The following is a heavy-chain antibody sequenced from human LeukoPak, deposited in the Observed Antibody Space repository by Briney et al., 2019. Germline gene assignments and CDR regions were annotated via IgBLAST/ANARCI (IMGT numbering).Heavy chain of an antibody. CDR2: INPNSGGT. Sequence: ASVKVSCKASGYTFTGYYMHWVRQAPGQGLEWMGWINPNSGGTNYAQKFQGRLTMTRDKSIRTAYMELSRLTSDDTAVYYCARNIWFGESADAFDIWGQGTMVTVSS. D-gene: IGHD3-10*01. CDR3: ARNIWFGESADAFDI. J-gene: IGHJ3*02. CDR1: GYTFTGYY. V-gene: IGHV1-2*02.